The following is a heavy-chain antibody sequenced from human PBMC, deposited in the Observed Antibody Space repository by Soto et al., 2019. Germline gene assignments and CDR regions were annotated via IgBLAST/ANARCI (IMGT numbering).Heavy chain of an antibody. CDR2: ISGSGGST. V-gene: IGHV3-23*01. D-gene: IGHD3-3*01. J-gene: IGHJ4*01. CDR3: ANNWSGYYAPFDY. Sequence: PGGPLRLYCGASGFTFCSYAMSWVRQAPGKGLEWVSAISGSGGSTYYADSVKGRFTISRDNSKNTLYLQMNSLRAEDTAVYYCANNWSGYYAPFDYWCRGTLVTVSS. CDR1: GFTFCSYA.